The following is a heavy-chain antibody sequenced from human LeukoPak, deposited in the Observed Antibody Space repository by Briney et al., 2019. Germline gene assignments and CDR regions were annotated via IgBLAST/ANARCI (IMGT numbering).Heavy chain of an antibody. CDR3: AREDRWGRWLQLGAFDI. Sequence: ASVKVSCKASGYTFTSYGISWVRQAPGQGLEWMGWINTNTGNPTYAQGFTGRFVFSLDTSVSTAYLQISSLKAEDTAVYYCAREDRWGRWLQLGAFDIWGQGTMVTVSS. J-gene: IGHJ3*02. D-gene: IGHD5-24*01. V-gene: IGHV7-4-1*02. CDR1: GYTFTSYG. CDR2: INTNTGNP.